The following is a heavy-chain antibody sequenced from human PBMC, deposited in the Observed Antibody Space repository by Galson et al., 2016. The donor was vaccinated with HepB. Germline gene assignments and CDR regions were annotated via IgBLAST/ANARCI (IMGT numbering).Heavy chain of an antibody. V-gene: IGHV2-5*02. CDR3: AHIGVDYVWGSYRYLDY. CDR2: IYWDDDK. Sequence: PALVKPTQTLTLTCTFAGFSLTTSGVAVGWIRQPPGKALEWLALIYWDDDKRYSPSLKSRLTITKDTSRNQVVLRATKMDPVDTGTYYCAHIGVDYVWGSYRYLDYWGQGLLVTVST. J-gene: IGHJ4*02. D-gene: IGHD3-16*02. CDR1: GFSLTTSGVA.